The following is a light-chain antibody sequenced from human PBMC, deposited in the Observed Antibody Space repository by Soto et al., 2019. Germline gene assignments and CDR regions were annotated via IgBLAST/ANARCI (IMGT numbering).Light chain of an antibody. V-gene: IGLV2-8*01. CDR1: SSDVGAYNS. CDR2: EVI. J-gene: IGLJ2*01. Sequence: QSALTQPPSASGSPGQSVTISCTGTSSDVGAYNSVSWYQQHPGKAPKLMIYEVIKRPSGVPDRFSGSKSDNTASLTVSGLQAEDEAVYYGSSYAGSNTFVVFGGGTKLTVL. CDR3: SSYAGSNTFVV.